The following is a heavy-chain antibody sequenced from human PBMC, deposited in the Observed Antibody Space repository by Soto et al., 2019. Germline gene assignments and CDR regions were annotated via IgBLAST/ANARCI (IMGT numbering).Heavy chain of an antibody. V-gene: IGHV2-5*02. Sequence: QITLKESGPTLVKPTQTLTLTCTFSGFSLTTSGVGVGWIRQPPGKALEWLALIYWDDDKRYSPSLKTRVTTTDDTSTNHVVLTMTHLAPDDTATYFCARYAGIGSYYGNWFDPWGQGTLVTVSS. J-gene: IGHJ5*02. D-gene: IGHD3-22*01. CDR2: IYWDDDK. CDR1: GFSLTTSGVG. CDR3: ARYAGIGSYYGNWFDP.